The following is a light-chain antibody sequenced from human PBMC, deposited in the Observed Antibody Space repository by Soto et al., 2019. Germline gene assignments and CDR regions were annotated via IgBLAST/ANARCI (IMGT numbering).Light chain of an antibody. J-gene: IGLJ2*01. V-gene: IGLV2-23*01. Sequence: QSALTQPASMSGSPGQSITISCTGTSSDVGSYNLVSWYQHHPGKAPKLMLYEGNKRPSGVSNRFSGSKSGNTASLTISGLQAEDEADYYCCSYAGSSSVVFGGGTKLTVL. CDR2: EGN. CDR1: SSDVGSYNL. CDR3: CSYAGSSSVV.